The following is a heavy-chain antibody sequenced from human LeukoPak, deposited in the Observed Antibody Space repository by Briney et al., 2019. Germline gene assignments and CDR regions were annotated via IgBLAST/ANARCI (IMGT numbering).Heavy chain of an antibody. Sequence: GGSLRLSCAASGFTFSSYSMNWVRQAPGKGLEWVSFISSSSSYIYYADSVKGRFTISRDNSKNTLYLQMNSLRAEDTAVYYCANMGSGWPVDYWGQGTLVTVSS. CDR1: GFTFSSYS. CDR2: ISSSSSYI. CDR3: ANMGSGWPVDY. D-gene: IGHD6-19*01. V-gene: IGHV3-21*04. J-gene: IGHJ4*02.